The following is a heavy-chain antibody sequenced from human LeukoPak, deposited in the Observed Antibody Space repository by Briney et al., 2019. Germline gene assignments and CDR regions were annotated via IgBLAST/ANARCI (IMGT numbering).Heavy chain of an antibody. Sequence: ASVKLSCKASGYTFTGYNMQRVRQAPGQGLEWMGRINPNSGGTNYAQTYQGRVTMTRDTSISTAYMELSRLRSDDTAVYYCARTYDPGAFDIWGQGTMVTVSS. D-gene: IGHD3-16*01. CDR1: GYTFTGYN. CDR2: INPNSGGT. V-gene: IGHV1-2*06. J-gene: IGHJ3*02. CDR3: ARTYDPGAFDI.